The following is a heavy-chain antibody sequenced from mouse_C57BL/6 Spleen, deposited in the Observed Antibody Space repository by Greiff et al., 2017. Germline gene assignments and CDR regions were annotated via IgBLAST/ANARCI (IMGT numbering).Heavy chain of an antibody. Sequence: QVQLQPSGPGLVQPSQSLSITCTVSGFSLTSYGVHWVRQPPGKGLEWLGVIWSGGSKDYNAAFITRLSISKDNSKSQVFFKMNSLQAYDTAIYYCAKIYGSSHWYFDVWGTGTTVTVSS. J-gene: IGHJ1*03. D-gene: IGHD1-1*01. CDR2: IWSGGSK. CDR3: AKIYGSSHWYFDV. V-gene: IGHV2-4*01. CDR1: GFSLTSYG.